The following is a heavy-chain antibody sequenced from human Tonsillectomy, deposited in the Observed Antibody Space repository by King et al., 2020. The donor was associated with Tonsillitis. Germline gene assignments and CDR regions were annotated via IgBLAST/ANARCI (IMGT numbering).Heavy chain of an antibody. V-gene: IGHV4-59*01. CDR1: GGSISSYY. CDR3: ARDPAYGDYVDDAFDI. J-gene: IGHJ3*02. Sequence: LQLQESGPGLVKPSETLSLTCTVSGGSISSYYWSWIRQPPGKGLEWIGYIYYSGSTNYNPSLKSRVTISVDTSKNQFSLKLSSVTAADTAVYYCARDPAYGDYVDDAFDIWGQGTMVTVSS. D-gene: IGHD4-17*01. CDR2: IYYSGST.